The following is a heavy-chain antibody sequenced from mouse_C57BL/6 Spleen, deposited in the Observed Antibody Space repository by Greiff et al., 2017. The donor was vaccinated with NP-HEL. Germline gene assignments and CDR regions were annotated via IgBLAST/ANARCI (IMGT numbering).Heavy chain of an antibody. CDR1: GYSFTGYY. J-gene: IGHJ1*03. Sequence: VQLQQSGPELVKPGASVKISCKASGYSFTGYYMNWVKQSPEKSLEWIGEINPSTRGTTYNQKFKAKATLTVDKSSSTAYMQLKSLTSEDSAVYYCARVYDGYYNWYFDVWGTGTTVTVSS. CDR3: ARVYDGYYNWYFDV. CDR2: INPSTRGT. V-gene: IGHV1-42*01. D-gene: IGHD2-3*01.